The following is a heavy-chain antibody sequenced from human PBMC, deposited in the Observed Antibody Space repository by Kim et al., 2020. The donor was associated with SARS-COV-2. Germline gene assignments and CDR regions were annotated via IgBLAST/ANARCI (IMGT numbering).Heavy chain of an antibody. CDR2: IKSQNDGGAT. Sequence: GGSLRLSCAASGFSFSKAWMTWVRQAPGQGLEWVGRIKSQNDGGATDYAAPVKGRFTVSRDDSTNTVFLQMNSLKIEDTGVYFCAAEAIKAEIPTASVGRYHYGWRVWGQGTTVALS. D-gene: IGHD2-2*01. V-gene: IGHV3-15*01. CDR3: AAEAIKAEIPTASVGRYHYGWRV. CDR1: GFSFSKAW. J-gene: IGHJ6*02.